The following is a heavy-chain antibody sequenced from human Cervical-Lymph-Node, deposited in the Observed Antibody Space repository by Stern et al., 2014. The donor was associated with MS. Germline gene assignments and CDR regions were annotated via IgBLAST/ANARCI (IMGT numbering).Heavy chain of an antibody. V-gene: IGHV1-69*01. D-gene: IGHD1-26*01. CDR3: ARGELKEGLVRGMDV. J-gene: IGHJ6*02. CDR1: GGTFSSYA. CDR2: IIPIFDTA. Sequence: QVQLVQSGAEVKKPGSSVKVSCKASGGTFSSYAISWGRQAPGPGLDRMGGIIPIFDTANYAQKFQGRVTLTADEYPKQAYLQLSSLRSEDTAVYYCARGELKEGLVRGMDVWGQGTTVTVSS.